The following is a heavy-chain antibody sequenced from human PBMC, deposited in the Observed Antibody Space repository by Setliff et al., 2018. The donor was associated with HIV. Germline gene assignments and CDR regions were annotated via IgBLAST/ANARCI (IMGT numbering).Heavy chain of an antibody. V-gene: IGHV3-7*01. CDR2: IKENGDEK. CDR1: GFTFSTYW. D-gene: IGHD1-26*01. J-gene: IGHJ4*02. CDR3: ARDATRGGDFDF. Sequence: HPGGSLRLSCAASGFTFSTYWMSWFRQAPGKGLEWVANIKENGDEKYYVDSVKGRFTMSRDNAKNLVYLEMNSLKVEDTAVYYCARDATRGGDFDFWGQGTLVTVSS.